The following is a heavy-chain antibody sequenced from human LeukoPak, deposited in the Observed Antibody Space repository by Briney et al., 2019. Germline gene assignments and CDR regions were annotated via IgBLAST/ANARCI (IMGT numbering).Heavy chain of an antibody. Sequence: SVKVSCKASGGTFSSYAISWVRQAPGQGLEWMGGIIPIFGTANYAQKFQGRVTITADESTSTAYMELSSLRSEDTAVYYCAGAGHYDSSGLFDYWGQGTLVTVSS. CDR2: IIPIFGTA. V-gene: IGHV1-69*13. J-gene: IGHJ4*02. D-gene: IGHD3-22*01. CDR1: GGTFSSYA. CDR3: AGAGHYDSSGLFDY.